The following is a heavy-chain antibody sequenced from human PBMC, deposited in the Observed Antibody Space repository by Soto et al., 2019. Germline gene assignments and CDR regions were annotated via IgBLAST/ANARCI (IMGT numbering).Heavy chain of an antibody. D-gene: IGHD2-21*01. CDR2: MSASGGTT. Sequence: EVQLLESGGGLVQPGGSLRLSCVGSGLMFRNYVMSWVRQVAGKGLEWVSSMSASGGTTYYADSAKDRFTMSRDNSKNTLYLQMNTLRDEDTAVYYCAKDRTLFRNVFDIWGQGTQVIVSS. V-gene: IGHV3-23*01. CDR1: GLMFRNYV. J-gene: IGHJ3*02. CDR3: AKDRTLFRNVFDI.